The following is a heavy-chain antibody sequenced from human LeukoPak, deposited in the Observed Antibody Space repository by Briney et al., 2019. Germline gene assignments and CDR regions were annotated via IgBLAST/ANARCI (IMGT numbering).Heavy chain of an antibody. CDR2: ILPDGSQK. Sequence: GGSLRLSCAASGFTFTNAWMHWVRQAPGKGLEWLANILPDGSQKYYVDSVKGRFTISRDNPKNSLYLQINNLRAEDTAVYYCGRLAHNAWYAIDFWGQGTLVTVSS. V-gene: IGHV3-7*01. D-gene: IGHD2-2*01. J-gene: IGHJ4*02. CDR3: GRLAHNAWYAIDF. CDR1: GFTFTNAW.